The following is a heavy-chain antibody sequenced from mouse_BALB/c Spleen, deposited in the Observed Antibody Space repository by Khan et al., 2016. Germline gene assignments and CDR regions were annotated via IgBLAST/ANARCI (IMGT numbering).Heavy chain of an antibody. Sequence: QIQLVQSGPELKKPGETVKISCKASGYTFTDYSMHWVKQAPGKGLKWMGWINIETGEPTYADDFKGRFAFSLETSASTAYLQISNLKNEDTATYFCARSKGWLLRGYWGQGTTLTVSS. J-gene: IGHJ2*01. D-gene: IGHD2-3*01. CDR3: ARSKGWLLRGY. V-gene: IGHV9-2-1*01. CDR1: GYTFTDYS. CDR2: INIETGEP.